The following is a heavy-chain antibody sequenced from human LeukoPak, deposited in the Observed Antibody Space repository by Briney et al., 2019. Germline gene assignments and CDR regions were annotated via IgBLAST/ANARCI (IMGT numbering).Heavy chain of an antibody. J-gene: IGHJ3*02. CDR1: WVTLRSNH. Sequence: GGAPRIFRCAPWVTLRSNHHGWGRPGPREGVGGGSVIYSGGSTYYADSVKGRFTISRDNSKNTLYLQMNSLRAEDTAVYYCARATYSSSWYRGAFDIWGQGAMVTVSS. CDR3: ARATYSSSWYRGAFDI. V-gene: IGHV3-53*01. CDR2: IYSGGST. D-gene: IGHD6-13*01.